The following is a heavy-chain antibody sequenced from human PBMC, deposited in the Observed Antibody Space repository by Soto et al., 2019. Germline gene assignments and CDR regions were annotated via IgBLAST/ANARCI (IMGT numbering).Heavy chain of an antibody. CDR2: IYWDDKT. CDR1: GFSLSTSGVG. J-gene: IGHJ4*02. Sequence: QITLKESGPTLVKPTQTLTLTCTFSGFSLSTSGVGVDWIRQPPGKALEWLAVIYWDDKTHYSPSLSSRLTVTWATSRNQVVLTTTNMDPVDTATYYWAHRTYFTSGRPFDYWGQGTLVAVSS. D-gene: IGHD3-10*01. CDR3: AHRTYFTSGRPFDY. V-gene: IGHV2-5*02.